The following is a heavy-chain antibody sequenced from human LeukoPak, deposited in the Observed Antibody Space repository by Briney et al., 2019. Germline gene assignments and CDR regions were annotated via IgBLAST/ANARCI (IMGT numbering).Heavy chain of an antibody. D-gene: IGHD6-19*01. CDR1: GFTFSSYA. V-gene: IGHV3-64D*09. CDR3: VKPARSGWYYFDY. CDR2: ISSDGGST. J-gene: IGHJ4*02. Sequence: GGSLRLSCSASGFTFSSYAMHWVRQAPGKGLESVSAISSDGGSTYYADSVKGRFTISRDNSKNTLYLQMSSLRAEDTAVYYCVKPARSGWYYFDYWGQGALVTVSS.